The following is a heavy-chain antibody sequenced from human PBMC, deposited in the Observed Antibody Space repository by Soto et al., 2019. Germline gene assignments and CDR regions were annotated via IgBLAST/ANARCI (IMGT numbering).Heavy chain of an antibody. Sequence: QVQLQESGPGLVKPSETLSLTCTVSGGSVSSGSYYWSWIRQPPGQGLEWTGYIYYRGSTNYNPSLKSRVTRSVDTSKHQFSLKLSSVTAADTAVYYCARVLEVDTAMAPFIDYWGQGTLVTVSS. CDR2: IYYRGST. J-gene: IGHJ4*02. CDR1: GGSVSSGSYY. D-gene: IGHD5-18*01. CDR3: ARVLEVDTAMAPFIDY. V-gene: IGHV4-61*01.